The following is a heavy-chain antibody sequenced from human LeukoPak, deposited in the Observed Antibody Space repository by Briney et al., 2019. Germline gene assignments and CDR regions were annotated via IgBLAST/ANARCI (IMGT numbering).Heavy chain of an antibody. CDR1: GFTFSSYG. J-gene: IGHJ4*02. CDR2: ITGSGGTT. Sequence: GGTLRLSCAASGFTFSSYGMSWVRQAPGKGLEWVSSITGSGGTTYYADSVKGRFTISRDNSKNTLYLQMNSLRAEDTAVYYCARSVSYYFDYWGQGTLVTVSS. D-gene: IGHD5-18*01. CDR3: ARSVSYYFDY. V-gene: IGHV3-23*01.